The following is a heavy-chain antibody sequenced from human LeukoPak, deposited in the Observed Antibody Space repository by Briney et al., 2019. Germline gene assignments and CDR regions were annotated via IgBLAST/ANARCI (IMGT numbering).Heavy chain of an antibody. Sequence: SVKVSCKVSGYTLTELSMHWVRQAPGKGREWMGGFDPEDGETIYAQKFQGRVTMTEDTSTDTAYMELSSLRSEDTAVYYCATDLGYYDSSGYYYKWFDPWGQGTLVTVSS. D-gene: IGHD3-22*01. V-gene: IGHV1-24*01. CDR1: GYTLTELS. CDR3: ATDLGYYDSSGYYYKWFDP. J-gene: IGHJ5*02. CDR2: FDPEDGET.